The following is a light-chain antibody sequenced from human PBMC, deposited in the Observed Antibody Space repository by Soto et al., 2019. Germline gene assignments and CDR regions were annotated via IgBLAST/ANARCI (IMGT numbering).Light chain of an antibody. CDR1: QSVSSSY. V-gene: IGKV3-20*01. Sequence: EIVLTQSPGTLSLSPGERATLSCRARQSVSSSYLAWYQQKPGQAPRLLIYGASSRATGIPDRFSGSGSGTDFALTISRLEAEDFAVYYCQQYGSSPWTVGQGTKVQIK. CDR2: GAS. J-gene: IGKJ1*01. CDR3: QQYGSSPWT.